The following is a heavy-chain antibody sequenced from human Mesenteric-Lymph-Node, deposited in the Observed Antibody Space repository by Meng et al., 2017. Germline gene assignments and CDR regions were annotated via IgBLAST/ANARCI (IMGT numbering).Heavy chain of an antibody. CDR2: IYYSGST. V-gene: IGHV4-31*03. Sequence: QGQLQESGPGLVKPSQTLSLTCNVSGGSVSSGGYYWTWIRQHPGKGLEWFGHIYYSGSTFYNPSLKRRVIISIDTSKNQFSLNLRSVTAADTAVYYCARVSSGWDYFNYWGQGTLVTVSS. J-gene: IGHJ4*02. CDR1: GGSVSSGGYY. D-gene: IGHD6-19*01. CDR3: ARVSSGWDYFNY.